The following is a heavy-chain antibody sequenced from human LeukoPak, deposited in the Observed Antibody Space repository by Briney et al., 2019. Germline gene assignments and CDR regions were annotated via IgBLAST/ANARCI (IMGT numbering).Heavy chain of an antibody. D-gene: IGHD6-13*01. CDR1: GFTFSSYG. J-gene: IGHJ5*02. CDR3: ARTYSSSSAVVRFDP. V-gene: IGHV3-33*01. Sequence: PGGSLRLSCAASGFTFSSYGMHWVRQAPGKGLEWVAVMWYDGSNKYYADSVKGRFTISRDNSKNTLYLQMNSLRAEDTAVYYCARTYSSSSAVVRFDPWGQGTLVTVSS. CDR2: MWYDGSNK.